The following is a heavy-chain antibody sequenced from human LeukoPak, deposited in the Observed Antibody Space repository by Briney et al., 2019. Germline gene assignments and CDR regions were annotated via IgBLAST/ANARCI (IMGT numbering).Heavy chain of an antibody. CDR3: SGAHYSSGLHYFDY. V-gene: IGHV3-21*01. J-gene: IGHJ4*02. CDR2: ISSSGSST. CDR1: GFSFSRFS. D-gene: IGHD4-11*01. Sequence: GGSLRLSCAASGFSFSRFSMNWVRQAPGKGLEWVSSISSSGSSTYYADSVKGRFTISRDNAKNTLYLQMNSLRAEDTAVYYCSGAHYSSGLHYFDYWGQGTLVTVSS.